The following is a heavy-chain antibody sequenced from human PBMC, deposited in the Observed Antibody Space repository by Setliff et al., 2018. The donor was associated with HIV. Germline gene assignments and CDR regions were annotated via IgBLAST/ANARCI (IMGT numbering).Heavy chain of an antibody. D-gene: IGHD1-26*01. CDR2: INTNTGSP. CDR1: GGTFSTYV. V-gene: IGHV7-4-1*02. J-gene: IGHJ6*02. CDR3: AARGEQLYYYGMDV. Sequence: ASVKVSCKTSGGTFSTYVITWVRQAPGQGLGWLGWINTNTGSPTYAQGFSGRFVFSLDTSVDTAHLHISSLKAEDTAIYYCAARGEQLYYYGMDVWGQGTTVTVSS.